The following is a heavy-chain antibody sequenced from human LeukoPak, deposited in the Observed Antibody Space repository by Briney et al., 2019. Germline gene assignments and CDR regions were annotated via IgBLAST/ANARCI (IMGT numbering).Heavy chain of an antibody. CDR1: GFTFTSYT. CDR2: ISSSSSYI. J-gene: IGHJ6*03. CDR3: ARDRLLEDRHYYSYYYMDV. Sequence: GSLQLSCAASGFTFTSYTMNWVSQAPGKGLEWVSSISSSSSYIYYADSVKGRFTISRDNAKNSLYLQMNSLRAEDTAVYYCARDRLLEDRHYYSYYYMDVWGKGTTVTVSS. D-gene: IGHD1-1*01. V-gene: IGHV3-21*01.